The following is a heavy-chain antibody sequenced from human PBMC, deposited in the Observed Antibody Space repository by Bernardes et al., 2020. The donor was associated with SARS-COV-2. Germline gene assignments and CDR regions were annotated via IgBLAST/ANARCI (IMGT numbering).Heavy chain of an antibody. V-gene: IGHV3-11*01. D-gene: IGHD2-21*01. J-gene: IGHJ2*01. CDR2: IGKSCTDI. CDR3: ARTARGGEL. CDR1: GFSFNDYY. Sequence: GYPRLSCAASGFSFNDYYMNWGRQAPGKGLEWVSYIGKSCTDIHYADSVKGRFTISRDNAKNLLYLQMDSLTAEDTAMYYCARTARGGELWARGTLVTVAS.